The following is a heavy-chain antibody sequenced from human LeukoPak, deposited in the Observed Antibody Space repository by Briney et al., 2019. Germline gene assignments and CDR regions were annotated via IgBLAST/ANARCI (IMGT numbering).Heavy chain of an antibody. CDR1: GFTFSSYS. J-gene: IGHJ6*03. CDR2: ISSSSSYI. CDR3: ASLQLVRSYYYYYMDV. V-gene: IGHV3-21*01. D-gene: IGHD6-13*01. Sequence: PGGSLRLSCAASGFTFSSYSMNWVRQAPGKGLEWVSSISSSSSYIYYADSVKGRFTISRDNAKNSLYLQMNSLRAEDTAVYYCASLQLVRSYYYYYMDVWGKGTTVTISS.